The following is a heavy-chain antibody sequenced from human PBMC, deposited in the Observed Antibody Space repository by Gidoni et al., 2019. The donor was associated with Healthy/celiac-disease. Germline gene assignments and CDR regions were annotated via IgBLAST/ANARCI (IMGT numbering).Heavy chain of an antibody. CDR3: ARTRYVTMVQGGDYYYYYGMDV. V-gene: IGHV4-59*08. J-gene: IGHJ6*02. CDR2: IYYSGST. CDR1: GGSISSYY. D-gene: IGHD3-10*01. Sequence: QVQLQESGPGLVKPSETLSLTCTVSGGSISSYYWSWIRQPPGKGLEWIGYIYYSGSTNYNPSLKSRFTISVDTSKNQFALKLSSVTAADTAVYYCARTRYVTMVQGGDYYYYYGMDVWGQGTTVTVSS.